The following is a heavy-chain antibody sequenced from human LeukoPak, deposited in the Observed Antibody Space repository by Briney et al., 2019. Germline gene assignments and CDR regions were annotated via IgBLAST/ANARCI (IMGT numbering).Heavy chain of an antibody. D-gene: IGHD5-24*01. Sequence: PSQTLSLTCTVSGDSLTNSPYYWSWLRQPAGKGLEWIGRIYSSGSTNYNPSLKSRVTISVDTSKNQFSLKLSSVTAADTAVYYCARQRRWPSYFDYWGQGTLVTVSS. J-gene: IGHJ4*02. CDR3: ARQRRWPSYFDY. CDR1: GDSLTNSPYY. V-gene: IGHV4-61*02. CDR2: IYSSGST.